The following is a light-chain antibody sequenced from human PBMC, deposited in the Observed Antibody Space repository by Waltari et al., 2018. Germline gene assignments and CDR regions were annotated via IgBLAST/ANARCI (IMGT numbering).Light chain of an antibody. CDR2: WAS. Sequence: DIVMTQSPDSLAVSLGERATINCKSSQSVLYSSNNKDYLAWYQQKTGQPPKLLIYWASTRESGVPDRFRGSGSETEFTLTISSLQAEDVAVYYCQQYYGTPLTFGGGTKVEVK. CDR1: QSVLYSSNNKDY. V-gene: IGKV4-1*01. J-gene: IGKJ4*01. CDR3: QQYYGTPLT.